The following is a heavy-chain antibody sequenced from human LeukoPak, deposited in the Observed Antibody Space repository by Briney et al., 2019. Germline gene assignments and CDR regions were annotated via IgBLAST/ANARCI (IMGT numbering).Heavy chain of an antibody. CDR1: GYTFTGYY. D-gene: IGHD6-13*01. J-gene: IGHJ5*02. CDR3: ARGTHLIAAANKWFDP. V-gene: IGHV1-2*02. Sequence: ASVKVSCKASGYTFTGYYMHWVRQAPGQGLEWMGWINPNSGGTNYAQKFQGRVTMTRDTSISTAYMELSRLRSDDTAVYYCARGTHLIAAANKWFDPWGQGTLVTVSS. CDR2: INPNSGGT.